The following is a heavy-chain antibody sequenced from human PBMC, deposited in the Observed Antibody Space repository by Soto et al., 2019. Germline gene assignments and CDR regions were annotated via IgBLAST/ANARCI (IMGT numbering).Heavy chain of an antibody. V-gene: IGHV3-53*04. CDR3: ASDRQSSGWLDAVDI. CDR2: IFTGGST. Sequence: EVQRVESGGGLVQPGGSLRLSCAASGFTVSSNYMSWVRQAPGKGLEWVSVIFTGGSTYYADSVKGRFTISRHSSMNTVYLQMDSLRAEDTAVYYCASDRQSSGWLDAVDIWGQGTMVTVSS. CDR1: GFTVSSNY. D-gene: IGHD6-19*01. J-gene: IGHJ3*02.